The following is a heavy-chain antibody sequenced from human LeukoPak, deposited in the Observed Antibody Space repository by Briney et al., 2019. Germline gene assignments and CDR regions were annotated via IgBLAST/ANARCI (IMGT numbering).Heavy chain of an antibody. CDR1: GNTSPSYV. D-gene: IGHD3-22*01. CDR3: ASRAIWDLPKPDINYVSSCYQDFDY. J-gene: IGHJ4*02. CDR2: MNPNRGKT. V-gene: IGHV1-8*01. Sequence: GKFSSKAPGNTSPSYVINWARQATGQGLEWMGWMNPNRGKTAYTQKFQGRVTMTRNTSISTAYMELSSLRYEDTAVYYCASRAIWDLPKPDINYVSSCYQDFDYWGQGALVTVSS.